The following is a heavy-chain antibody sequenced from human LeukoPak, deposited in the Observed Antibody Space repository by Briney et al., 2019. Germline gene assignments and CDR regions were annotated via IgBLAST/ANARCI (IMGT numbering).Heavy chain of an antibody. CDR2: ISYDGSNK. CDR1: GFTFSSYG. V-gene: IGHV3-30*18. J-gene: IGHJ6*02. CDR3: AKVLGTWDIYYYYYGMDV. D-gene: IGHD1-1*01. Sequence: GGSLRLSCAASGFTFSSYGMHWVRQAPGKGLEWVAVISYDGSNKYYADSVKGRFTISRDNSKNTLYLQMNSLRAEDTAVYYCAKVLGTWDIYYYYYGMDVWGQGTTVTVSS.